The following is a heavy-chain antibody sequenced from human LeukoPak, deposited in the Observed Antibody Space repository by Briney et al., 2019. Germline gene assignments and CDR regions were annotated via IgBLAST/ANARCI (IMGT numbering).Heavy chain of an antibody. D-gene: IGHD1-26*01. CDR2: IIPIFGTA. Sequence: SVKVSCKASGGTFSSYAISWVRQAPGQGLEWMGGIIPIFGTANYAQKFQGRVTITTDESTSTAYMELSSLRSEDTAVYYCARDSGSYFRAFDIWGQGSMVTVSS. J-gene: IGHJ3*02. CDR3: ARDSGSYFRAFDI. V-gene: IGHV1-69*05. CDR1: GGTFSSYA.